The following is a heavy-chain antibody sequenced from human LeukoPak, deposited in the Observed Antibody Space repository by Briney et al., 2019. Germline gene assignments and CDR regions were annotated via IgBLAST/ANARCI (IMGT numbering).Heavy chain of an antibody. J-gene: IGHJ5*02. CDR3: ARNWFDP. CDR2: IYSGGST. Sequence: VGSLRLSCAASGFTVSSDYMSCVRPAPGEGLEWVSVIYSGGSTYYAASVKGRFTISRDKSKNTVYLQMNSLRFEDTAMYYCARNWFDPWGQGTLVTVSS. CDR1: GFTVSSDY. V-gene: IGHV3-53*05.